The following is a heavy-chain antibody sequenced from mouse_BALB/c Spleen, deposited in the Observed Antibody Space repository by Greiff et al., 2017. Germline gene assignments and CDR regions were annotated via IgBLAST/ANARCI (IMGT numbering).Heavy chain of an antibody. CDR3: ARSGYDYWYFDV. CDR1: GYSITSDYA. CDR2: ISYSGST. V-gene: IGHV3-2*02. D-gene: IGHD3-1*01. J-gene: IGHJ1*01. Sequence: EVKLQESGPGLVKPSQSLSLTCTVTGYSITSDYAWNWIRQFPGNKLEWMGYISYSGSTSYNPSLKSRISITRDTSKNQFFLQLNSVTTEDTATYYCARSGYDYWYFDVWGAGTTVTVSS.